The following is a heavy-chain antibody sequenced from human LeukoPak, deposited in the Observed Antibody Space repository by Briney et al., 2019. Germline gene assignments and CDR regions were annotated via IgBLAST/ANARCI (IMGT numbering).Heavy chain of an antibody. V-gene: IGHV3-7*03. Sequence: GGLRLSCAVSGFTFSGFWMSWSRQAPGKGLEWVASINSDGSEGYYADVVKGRFTISRDNTKNSLYLQINSLRAEDTAVYYCARDSSGTRYYYDSSGYYDYWGQGTLVTVTS. J-gene: IGHJ4*02. CDR2: INSDGSEG. D-gene: IGHD3-22*01. CDR1: GFTFSGFW. CDR3: ARDSSGTRYYYDSSGYYDY.